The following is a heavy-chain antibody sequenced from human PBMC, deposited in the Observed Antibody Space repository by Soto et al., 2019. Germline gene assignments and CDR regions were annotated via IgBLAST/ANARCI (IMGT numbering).Heavy chain of an antibody. D-gene: IGHD3-9*01. CDR1: GFTFSSYD. CDR3: ARAIDYDILTGYPAPPDY. Sequence: GSLRLSCAASGFTFSSYDMHWVRQATGKGLEWVSAIGTAGDTYYPGSVKGRFTISRENAKNSLYLRMNSLRAGDTAVYYCARAIDYDILTGYPAPPDYWGQGTLVTVSS. J-gene: IGHJ4*02. CDR2: IGTAGDT. V-gene: IGHV3-13*04.